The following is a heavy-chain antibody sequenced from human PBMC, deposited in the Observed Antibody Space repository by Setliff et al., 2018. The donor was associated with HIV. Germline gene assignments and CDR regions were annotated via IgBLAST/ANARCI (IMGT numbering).Heavy chain of an antibody. CDR3: ARLKSASGYFGFDS. V-gene: IGHV4-59*08. CDR2: IYYSGTA. CDR1: GGSISSYY. D-gene: IGHD5-12*01. Sequence: SETLSLTCNVSGGSISSYYWSWIRLPPGKGLEWIGYIYYSGTADYNPSLKSRATISIDTSNNQFALKLTAMTAADTAVYFCARLKSASGYFGFDSWGQGTLVTVSS. J-gene: IGHJ4*02.